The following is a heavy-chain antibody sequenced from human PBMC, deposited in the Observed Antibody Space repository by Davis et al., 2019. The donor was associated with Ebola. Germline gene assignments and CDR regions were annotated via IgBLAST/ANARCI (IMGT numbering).Heavy chain of an antibody. CDR3: GKADCGGDCRVVDY. CDR2: INPSGGST. V-gene: IGHV1-46*01. J-gene: IGHJ4*02. Sequence: AASVKVSCKASGYTFTSYYMHWVRQAPGQGLEWMGIINPSGGSTSYAQKFQGRVTMTRDTSTSTVYMELSSLRTEDTALYYCGKADCGGDCRVVDYWGQGTLVTVSS. CDR1: GYTFTSYY. D-gene: IGHD2-21*02.